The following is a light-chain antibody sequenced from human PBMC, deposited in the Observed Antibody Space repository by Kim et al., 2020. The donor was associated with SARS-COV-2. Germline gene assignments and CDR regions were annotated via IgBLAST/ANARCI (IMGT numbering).Light chain of an antibody. Sequence: EIVLTQSPATLSLSPGERATLSCRASQSVSSFLAWYQQKPGQAPRVLIYDASNRATGIPARFSGSGSETDFTLTISSLEPEDFAVYFCQQRSNWPPGFGQGTKVDIK. CDR3: QQRSNWPPG. CDR2: DAS. CDR1: QSVSSF. J-gene: IGKJ1*01. V-gene: IGKV3-11*01.